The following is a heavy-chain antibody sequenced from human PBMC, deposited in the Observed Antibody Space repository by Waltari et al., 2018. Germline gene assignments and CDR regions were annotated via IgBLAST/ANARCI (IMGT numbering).Heavy chain of an antibody. CDR1: GFTFSRFA. Sequence: VQVVESGGGLVQPGESLRLACSASGFTFSRFAMHWVRQATGKGLEYVSSISYNGENTYYADSLKGRFTISRDNAKNSLYLQMNSLRAEDTAVYYCARASTVTYFDYWGQGTLVTVSS. CDR3: ARASTVTYFDY. V-gene: IGHV3-64*04. J-gene: IGHJ4*02. D-gene: IGHD4-17*01. CDR2: ISYNGENT.